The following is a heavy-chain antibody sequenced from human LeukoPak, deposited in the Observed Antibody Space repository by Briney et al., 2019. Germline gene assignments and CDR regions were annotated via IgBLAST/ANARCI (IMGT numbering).Heavy chain of an antibody. CDR2: INSDGGST. J-gene: IGHJ3*02. D-gene: IGHD2-8*01. Sequence: PGGSLRLSCAASGFTLSSYWMHWVRQAPGKGLVWVSGINSDGGSTRYADSVKGRFIITRDNAKNMLYLQMNSLRAEDTAVYYCASMNGHALDIWGQGTRVTVSS. V-gene: IGHV3-74*01. CDR1: GFTLSSYW. CDR3: ASMNGHALDI.